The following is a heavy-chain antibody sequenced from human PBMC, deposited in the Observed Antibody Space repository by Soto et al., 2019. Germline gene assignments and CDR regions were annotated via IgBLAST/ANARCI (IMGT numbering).Heavy chain of an antibody. Sequence: QVQVVQSGAEVKKPGSSVKVSCQTPAGTFSNFAINWVRQAPGQGLEWMGEIIPFFNKANYARNFQGRVTITADKSSGTAYTELRSLRSDDTAMFYCARGGAGVAFDSWGQGTLVTVSS. CDR3: ARGGAGVAFDS. J-gene: IGHJ4*02. CDR1: AGTFSNFA. V-gene: IGHV1-69*06. CDR2: IIPFFNKA. D-gene: IGHD3-16*01.